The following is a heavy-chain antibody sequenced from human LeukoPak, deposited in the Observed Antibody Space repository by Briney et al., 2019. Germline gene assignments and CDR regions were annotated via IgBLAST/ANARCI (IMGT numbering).Heavy chain of an antibody. CDR3: ARDQIESNYYYYGMDV. Sequence: SQTLSLTCTVSGGSISSGGYYWSWIRRHPGKGLEWIGYIYYSGSTYYNPSLKSRVTISVDTSKNQFSLKLSSVTAADTAVYYCARDQIESNYYYYGMDVWGQGTTVTVSS. CDR1: GGSISSGGYY. D-gene: IGHD5-24*01. V-gene: IGHV4-31*03. CDR2: IYYSGST. J-gene: IGHJ6*02.